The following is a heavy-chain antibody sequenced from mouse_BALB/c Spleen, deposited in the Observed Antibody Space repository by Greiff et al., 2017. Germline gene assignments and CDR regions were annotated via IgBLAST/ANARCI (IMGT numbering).Heavy chain of an antibody. CDR3: ARSLYGSSPPLWAMDY. J-gene: IGHJ4*01. CDR2: ISSGGGST. CDR1: GFTFSSYA. Sequence: EVMLVESGGGLVKPGGSLKLSCAASGFTFSSYAMSWVRQSPEKRLEWVAEISSGGGSTYYPDTVKGRFTISRDNAKNTLYLQMSSLKSEDTAMYYCARSLYGSSPPLWAMDYWGQGTSVTVSS. D-gene: IGHD1-1*01. V-gene: IGHV5-12-1*01.